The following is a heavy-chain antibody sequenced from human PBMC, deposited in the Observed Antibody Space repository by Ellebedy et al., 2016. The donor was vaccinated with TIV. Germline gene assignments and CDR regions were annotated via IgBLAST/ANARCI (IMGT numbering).Heavy chain of an antibody. J-gene: IGHJ4*02. CDR3: ARGVTTIGS. Sequence: SETLSLTCTVSGASIRSYYWSWIRQPPGKGLEWIGYIYYSGSTNYIPSLKSRVTISADTSKNQVSLKLTSVTAADTAVYYCARGVTTIGSWGQGTRVTVSS. CDR1: GASIRSYY. V-gene: IGHV4-59*01. CDR2: IYYSGST. D-gene: IGHD4-17*01.